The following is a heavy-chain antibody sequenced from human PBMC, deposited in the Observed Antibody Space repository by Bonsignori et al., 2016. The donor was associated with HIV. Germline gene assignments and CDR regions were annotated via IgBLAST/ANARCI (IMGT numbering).Heavy chain of an antibody. CDR1: GFTFSSYA. J-gene: IGHJ4*02. CDR2: ISGSGGST. D-gene: IGHD2-15*01. V-gene: IGHV3-23*01. Sequence: GGSLRLSCAASGFTFSSYAMSWVRQAPGKGLEWVSAISGSGGSTYYADSVKGRFTISRDNSKNTLYLQMNSLRAEDTAVHYCAKRAEDIVVVVAAPADYWGQGTLVTVSS. CDR3: AKRAEDIVVVVAAPADY.